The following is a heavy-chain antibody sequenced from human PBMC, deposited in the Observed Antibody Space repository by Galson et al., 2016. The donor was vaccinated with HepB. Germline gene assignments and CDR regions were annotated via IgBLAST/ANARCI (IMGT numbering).Heavy chain of an antibody. J-gene: IGHJ4*02. Sequence: SLRLSCAASGFTFSSYAMTWVRQAPGKGLEWVSGISASGAGTYYADSVKGRFTISRDNSKNTLHLQMNSLRVEDTAVYYCAKSYSTAYYSAWDYWGQGTLVTVSS. D-gene: IGHD1-26*01. CDR2: ISASGAGT. CDR1: GFTFSSYA. V-gene: IGHV3-23*01. CDR3: AKSYSTAYYSAWDY.